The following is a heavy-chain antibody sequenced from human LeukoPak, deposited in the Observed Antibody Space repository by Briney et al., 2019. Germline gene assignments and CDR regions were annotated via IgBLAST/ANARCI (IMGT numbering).Heavy chain of an antibody. D-gene: IGHD5-12*01. CDR3: ARAPRGYSDYDHGGY. Sequence: SQTLSLTCTVSGGSISSGDYYWSWIRQPPGKGLEWIGYIYYSGSTYYNPSLKSRVTISGDTSKNQFSLKLSSVTAADTAVYYCARAPRGYSDYDHGGYWGQGTLVTVSS. V-gene: IGHV4-30-4*01. CDR2: IYYSGST. J-gene: IGHJ4*02. CDR1: GGSISSGDYY.